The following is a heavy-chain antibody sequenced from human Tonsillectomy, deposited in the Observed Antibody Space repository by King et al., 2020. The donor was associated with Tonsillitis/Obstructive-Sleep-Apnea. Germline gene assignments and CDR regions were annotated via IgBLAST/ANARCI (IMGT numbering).Heavy chain of an antibody. D-gene: IGHD3-10*01. Sequence: VQLVESGGGVVQPGRSLRLSCAASGFTFSSYAMHWVRQAPGKGLEWVAVISYDGSNKYYADSVKGRFTISRDNSKNTLYLQMNSLRAEDTAVYYCARERGKGTMVRGVIYFDYWGQGTLVTVSS. CDR3: ARERGKGTMVRGVIYFDY. CDR2: ISYDGSNK. V-gene: IGHV3-30*04. CDR1: GFTFSSYA. J-gene: IGHJ4*02.